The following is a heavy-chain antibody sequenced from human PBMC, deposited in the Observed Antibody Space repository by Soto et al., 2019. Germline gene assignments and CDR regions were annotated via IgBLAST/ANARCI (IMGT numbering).Heavy chain of an antibody. Sequence: WGSLRLSCAASGFTFINAWISCFRHSPLKWREWVVRIKSKTDGGTTDYAAPVKGRFTISRDDSKNTLYLQMNSLKTEDTAVYYCTTAWGLRFLEWFPDYYYGMDVWGQGTTVTVSS. CDR1: GFTFINAW. CDR2: IKSKTDGGTT. CDR3: TTAWGLRFLEWFPDYYYGMDV. J-gene: IGHJ6*02. V-gene: IGHV3-15*01. D-gene: IGHD3-3*01.